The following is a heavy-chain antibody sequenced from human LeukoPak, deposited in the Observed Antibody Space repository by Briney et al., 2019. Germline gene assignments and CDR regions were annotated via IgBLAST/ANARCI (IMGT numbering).Heavy chain of an antibody. CDR2: IKSDGSTT. CDR1: GSTFSSYW. V-gene: IGHV3-74*01. CDR3: ARGYIYGYDY. D-gene: IGHD5-18*01. J-gene: IGHJ4*02. Sequence: GGSLRLSCAASGSTFSSYWMHWVRQAPGKGLGWVSRIKSDGSTTNYADSVKGRFTISRDNAKNTLYLQMNSLRAEDTAVYCCARGYIYGYDYWGQGTLVTVSS.